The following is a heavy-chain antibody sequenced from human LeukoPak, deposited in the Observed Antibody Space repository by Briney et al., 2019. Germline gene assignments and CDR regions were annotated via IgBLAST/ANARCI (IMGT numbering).Heavy chain of an antibody. V-gene: IGHV3-23*01. D-gene: IGHD3-22*01. CDR2: ISGSGCST. CDR1: GFTFSSYG. CDR3: NGYGTSGGDS. J-gene: IGHJ4*02. Sequence: GTLRLSCAASGFTFSSYGMTWVRQAPGKGREWVAAISGSGCSTYYADSVKGRFTISRDNSTHTLYLQMNSLRAEDTAVYYCNGYGTSGGDSWGQGTLVTVSS.